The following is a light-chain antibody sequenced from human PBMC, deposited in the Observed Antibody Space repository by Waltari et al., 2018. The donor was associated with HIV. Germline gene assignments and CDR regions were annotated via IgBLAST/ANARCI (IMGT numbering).Light chain of an antibody. V-gene: IGLV3-25*03. Sequence: YDLTQPPSVPVFPGHTARITCSGDTLPNQYSYWYQQKSGQAPVLVIVRDIERPSGIPERFSGSRSGATVTLTISGVQAEDEADYYCQSADNSGTYVFATGTQVTVL. CDR2: RDI. J-gene: IGLJ1*01. CDR1: TLPNQY. CDR3: QSADNSGTYV.